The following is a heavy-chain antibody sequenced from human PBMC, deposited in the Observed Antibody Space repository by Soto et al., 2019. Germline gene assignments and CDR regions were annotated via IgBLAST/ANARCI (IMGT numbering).Heavy chain of an antibody. V-gene: IGHV1-69*12. CDR2: IMPIFRTP. D-gene: IGHD2-2*01. Sequence: QVQLDQSGAEVKKPGSSVKLSCKASGGTFSNSAISWVRQAPGQGLEWMGGIMPIFRTPDYAQKFQARVTITAAESTGTAYMEVSGLKPDDTAVYYCARDKDRLQLGGNYYYILDVWGQGTTVTVSS. CDR3: ARDKDRLQLGGNYYYILDV. CDR1: GGTFSNSA. J-gene: IGHJ6*02.